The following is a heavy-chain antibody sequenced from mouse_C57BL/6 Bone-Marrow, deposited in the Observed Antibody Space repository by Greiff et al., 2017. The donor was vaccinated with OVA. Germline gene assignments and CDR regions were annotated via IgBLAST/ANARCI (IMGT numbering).Heavy chain of an antibody. Sequence: QVQLQQSGAELVKPGASVKMSCKASGYTFTSYWITWVKQRPGQGLEWIGDIYPGSGSTNYNEKFKSKATLTVDTSSSTAYMQLSSLTSEDSAVYYCASSSYVYLDVWGTGTTVTVSS. CDR1: GYTFTSYW. J-gene: IGHJ1*03. CDR2: IYPGSGST. V-gene: IGHV1-55*01. CDR3: ASSSYVYLDV. D-gene: IGHD1-1*01.